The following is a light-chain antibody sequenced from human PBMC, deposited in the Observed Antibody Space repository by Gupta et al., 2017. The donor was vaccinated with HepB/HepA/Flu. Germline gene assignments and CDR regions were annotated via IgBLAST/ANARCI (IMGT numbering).Light chain of an antibody. Sequence: SVLTQPPSVSEAPGQRVNISCAGGSSNIGANYDVHWYQQLPGTAPKLLIYGKNYRPSGVPDRFSASKSGTSASLAITGLQAEDEADYYCQSYDSRLRGSVFGGGTKLTVL. J-gene: IGLJ2*01. CDR2: GKN. CDR1: SSNIGANYD. CDR3: QSYDSRLRGSV. V-gene: IGLV1-40*01.